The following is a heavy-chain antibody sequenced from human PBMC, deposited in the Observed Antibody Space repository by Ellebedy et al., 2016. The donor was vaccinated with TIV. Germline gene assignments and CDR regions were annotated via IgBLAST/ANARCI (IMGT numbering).Heavy chain of an antibody. J-gene: IGHJ2*01. CDR2: ISSGITTT. D-gene: IGHD1-26*01. CDR3: ARDGNSVGGTYWYFDL. Sequence: GGSLRLSCAATGFTFSSYSMNWVRQAPGKGLEWVLYISSGITTTCYADSVKGRFTISRDNAKNSLYLQMNSLRDEDTAVYYCARDGNSVGGTYWYFDLWGRGTLVTVSA. CDR1: GFTFSSYS. V-gene: IGHV3-48*02.